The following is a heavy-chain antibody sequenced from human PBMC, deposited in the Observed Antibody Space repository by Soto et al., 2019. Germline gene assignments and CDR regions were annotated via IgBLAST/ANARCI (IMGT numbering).Heavy chain of an antibody. D-gene: IGHD1-26*01. CDR1: GFTFSSYN. J-gene: IGHJ4*02. CDR3: ARDGSGSYHTDY. Sequence: PGGSLRLSCAASGFTFSSYNMNWVRQAPGKGLEWISYISSSTSTIYYADSVKGRFTISRDNAKNSLFLQMNSLRDEDTAVYYCARDGSGSYHTDYWGQGTLVTVSS. CDR2: ISSSTSTI. V-gene: IGHV3-48*02.